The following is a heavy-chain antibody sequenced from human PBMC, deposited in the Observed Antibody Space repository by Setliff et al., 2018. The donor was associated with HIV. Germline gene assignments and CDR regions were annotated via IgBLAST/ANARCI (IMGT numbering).Heavy chain of an antibody. D-gene: IGHD2-2*01. CDR3: SSAYCSSTDCHVRWGNGMDV. CDR2: IIPIFGTA. V-gene: IGHV1-69*05. CDR1: GVTFSSYA. J-gene: IGHJ6*02. Sequence: GASVKVPCKASGVTFSSYAIRWVRQAPGQGLEWMGGIIPIFGTASQAQKFQGRVTITTDESTSTAYMVRSSRRFEDTAMYYCSSAYCSSTDCHVRWGNGMDVWGQGTTVTVSS.